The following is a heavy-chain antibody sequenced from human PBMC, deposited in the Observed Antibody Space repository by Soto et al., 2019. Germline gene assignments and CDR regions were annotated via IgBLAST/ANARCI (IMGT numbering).Heavy chain of an antibody. CDR2: ISVSGINT. CDR1: GFTFITYG. Sequence: QAGGSLRLFCAASGFTFITYGMSWVRQVPGKGLEWVSGISVSGINTDYADSVKGRFTISRDNSKNSLYLQMNSLRADDTAVYYCATDTSSWYFDYWGPGTPVPVSP. V-gene: IGHV3-23*01. D-gene: IGHD6-13*01. CDR3: ATDTSSWYFDY. J-gene: IGHJ4*01.